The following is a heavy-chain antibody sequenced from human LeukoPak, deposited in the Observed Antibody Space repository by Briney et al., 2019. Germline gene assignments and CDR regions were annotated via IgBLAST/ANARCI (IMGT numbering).Heavy chain of an antibody. V-gene: IGHV4-59*01. CDR2: IYYSGST. CDR3: AREKFPGYNYGTFDY. J-gene: IGHJ4*02. D-gene: IGHD5-18*01. Sequence: SETLSLTCTVSDDSISGYYWSWIRQPPGKGLELIGFIYYSGSTNYNPSFKSRVTLSVDTSKNQFSLKLSSVTAADTAVYYCAREKFPGYNYGTFDYWGQGTLVTVSS. CDR1: DDSISGYY.